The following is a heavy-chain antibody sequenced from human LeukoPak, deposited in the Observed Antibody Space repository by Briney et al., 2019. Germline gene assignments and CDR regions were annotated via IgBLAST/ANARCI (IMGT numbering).Heavy chain of an antibody. Sequence: GKSLRLSCAASGFTLSSYAMHWVRQAPGKGLEWVAVTSYDEDSNKYYVDSVKGRFTISRDNSKNTLYLQMNSLRAEDTAVYYCAKVQLGIGVDYWGQGTLVTVSS. CDR1: GFTLSSYA. V-gene: IGHV3-30-3*01. J-gene: IGHJ4*02. CDR3: AKVQLGIGVDY. CDR2: TSYDEDSNK. D-gene: IGHD7-27*01.